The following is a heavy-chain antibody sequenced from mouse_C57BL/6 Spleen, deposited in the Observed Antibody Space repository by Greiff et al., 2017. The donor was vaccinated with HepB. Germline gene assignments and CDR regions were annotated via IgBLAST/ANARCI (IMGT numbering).Heavy chain of an antibody. D-gene: IGHD2-12*01. V-gene: IGHV1-69*01. CDR1: GYTFTSYW. Sequence: VQLQQPGAELVQPGASVKLSCKASGYTFTSYWMHWVKQRPGQGLEWIGEIDPSDSYTNYNQKFKGKSTLTVDKSSSTAYIELSSLTSEDSAVYYCVTICVYAMDYWGQGTSVTGSS. CDR2: IDPSDSYT. J-gene: IGHJ4*01. CDR3: VTICVYAMDY.